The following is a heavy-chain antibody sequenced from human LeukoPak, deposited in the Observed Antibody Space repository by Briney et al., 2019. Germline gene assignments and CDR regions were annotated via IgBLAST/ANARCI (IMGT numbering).Heavy chain of an antibody. CDR2: IYYSGST. V-gene: IGHV4-39*07. CDR1: GGSISSSSYY. CDR3: ARGGDRRAFDI. J-gene: IGHJ3*02. Sequence: SETLSLTCTVSGGSISSSSYYWGWIRQPPGKGLEWIGSIYYSGSTYYNPSLKSRVTISVDTSKNQFSLKLSSVTAADTAVYYCARGGDRRAFDICGQGTMVTVSS. D-gene: IGHD2-21*02.